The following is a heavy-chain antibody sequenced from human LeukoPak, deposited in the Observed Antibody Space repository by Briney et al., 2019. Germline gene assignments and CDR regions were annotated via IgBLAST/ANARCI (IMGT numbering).Heavy chain of an antibody. V-gene: IGHV3-30*02. CDR1: GFTFSSYD. Sequence: GRSLRLSCAASGFTFSSYDMHWVRQAPGKGLEWVALIRYDGSNTYYADSVKGRFTISRDNSKNTLYLHMNSLGAEDTAVYYCATYDILTGYRRPDYWGQGTLVTVPS. D-gene: IGHD3-9*01. CDR3: ATYDILTGYRRPDY. J-gene: IGHJ4*02. CDR2: IRYDGSNT.